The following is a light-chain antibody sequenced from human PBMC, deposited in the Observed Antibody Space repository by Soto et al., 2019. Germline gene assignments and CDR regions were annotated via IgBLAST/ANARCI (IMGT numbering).Light chain of an antibody. J-gene: IGKJ5*01. Sequence: EIVLTQSPATLSLSPGERATLSCRASQSVSSYLAWYQQKPGQAPRLLVYDASNRATGIPARFSCSGSGTDFTLTISSLEPEDLAVYYGQQRSNWRGTFGQGTRLEIK. CDR1: QSVSSY. CDR3: QQRSNWRGT. CDR2: DAS. V-gene: IGKV3-11*01.